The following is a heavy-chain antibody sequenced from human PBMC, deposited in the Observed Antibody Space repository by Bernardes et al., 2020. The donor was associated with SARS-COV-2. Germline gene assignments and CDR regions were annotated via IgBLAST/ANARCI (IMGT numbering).Heavy chain of an antibody. CDR1: GFTFSSYT. J-gene: IGHJ4*02. CDR3: ARGSVESDFWSGYYGIDY. CDR2: ISSSSSFI. V-gene: IGHV3-21*01. Sequence: GGSLRLSCVASGFTFSSYTMNWVRQAPGKGLEWVSSISSSSSFIYYTDAVKGRFTISRDNAKNSLYLQVNSLRAEDSAVYYCARGSVESDFWSGYYGIDYWGQGTLLTVSS. D-gene: IGHD3-3*01.